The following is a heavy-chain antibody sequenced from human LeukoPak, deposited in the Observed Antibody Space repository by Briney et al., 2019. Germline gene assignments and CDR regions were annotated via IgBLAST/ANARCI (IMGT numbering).Heavy chain of an antibody. D-gene: IGHD3-22*01. V-gene: IGHV4-59*01. CDR3: ARGYYDRSGSSNPFDS. Sequence: SETLSLTCTVSGDSISSSYWSWIRQPPGKRLEWVGYVHYTGKTNYNPSLNNRATISVDMSKNQFSLTLTSVTLADTAVYYCARGYYDRSGSSNPFDSWGQGTLVTVSS. J-gene: IGHJ4*02. CDR2: VHYTGKT. CDR1: GDSISSSY.